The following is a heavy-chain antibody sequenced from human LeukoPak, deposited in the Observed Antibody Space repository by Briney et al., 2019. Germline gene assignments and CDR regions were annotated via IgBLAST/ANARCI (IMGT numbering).Heavy chain of an antibody. Sequence: PSETLSLTCTLSGGSISSTYYYWGWIRQPPGKGLEWIANLYHSGSTYYNPSLKRRVTISADKSKKQFSLKLPSVTAADTAVYYCARLLWFGELGYYYYGMDVWGQGTTVTVSS. CDR3: ARLLWFGELGYYYYGMDV. D-gene: IGHD3-10*01. CDR2: LYHSGST. V-gene: IGHV4-39*07. CDR1: GGSISSTYYY. J-gene: IGHJ6*02.